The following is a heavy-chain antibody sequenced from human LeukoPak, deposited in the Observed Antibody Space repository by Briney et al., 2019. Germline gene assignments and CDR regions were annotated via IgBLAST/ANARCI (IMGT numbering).Heavy chain of an antibody. CDR1: GGSIGTYY. D-gene: IGHD3-16*02. CDR2: VYVTGST. V-gene: IGHV4-59*08. CDR3: ARHIGGGIEDMDV. J-gene: IGHJ6*03. Sequence: SETLSLTCTVSGGSIGTYYWSWIRQSPGKGLEWIGYVYVTGSTRYNPYLQSRVTISVDTSRNQFFLKMSSVTAADTAVYYCARHIGGGIEDMDVWGKGTKVTLSS.